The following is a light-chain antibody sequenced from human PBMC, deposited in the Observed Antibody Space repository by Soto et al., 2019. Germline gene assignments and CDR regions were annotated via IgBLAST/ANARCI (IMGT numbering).Light chain of an antibody. J-gene: IGLJ2*01. V-gene: IGLV2-14*01. CDR1: SSDVGGYNY. CDR2: EVS. Sequence: QSALTQPASVSGSPGQSITISCTGTSSDVGGYNYVSWYQQYPGKAPKLMIYEVSNRPSGVSNRFSGSKSGNTASLTISGLQADDEADYYCSSYTISSTRVFGGGTQLTVL. CDR3: SSYTISSTRV.